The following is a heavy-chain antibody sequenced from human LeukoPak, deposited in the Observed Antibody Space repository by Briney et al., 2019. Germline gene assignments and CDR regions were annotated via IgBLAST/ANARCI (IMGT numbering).Heavy chain of an antibody. Sequence: SSETLSLTCAVYGGSFSGYYWSWIRQPPGKGLEWIGEINHSGSTNYNPSLKSRVTISVDTSKNQFSLKLSSVAAADTAVYYCASPPYCSSTSCSDYWGQGTLVTVSS. J-gene: IGHJ4*02. V-gene: IGHV4-34*01. CDR3: ASPPYCSSTSCSDY. D-gene: IGHD2-2*01. CDR2: INHSGST. CDR1: GGSFSGYY.